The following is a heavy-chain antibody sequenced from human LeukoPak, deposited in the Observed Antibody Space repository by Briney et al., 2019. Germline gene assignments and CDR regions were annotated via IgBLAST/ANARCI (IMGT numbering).Heavy chain of an antibody. D-gene: IGHD6-19*01. CDR3: ARDLPFPLSIAVAGQQTIDY. CDR2: INTYNGNT. CDR1: GYTFTSYG. Sequence: ASVKVSCKASGYTFTSYGISWVRQAPGQGLEWMGWINTYNGNTIYAQKLQGRVTMTTDTSTSTAYMELRSLRSDDTAVHYCARDLPFPLSIAVAGQQTIDYWGQGTLVTVSS. V-gene: IGHV1-18*01. J-gene: IGHJ4*02.